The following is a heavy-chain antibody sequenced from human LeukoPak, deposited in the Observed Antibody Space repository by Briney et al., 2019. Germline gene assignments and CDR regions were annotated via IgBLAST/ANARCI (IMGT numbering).Heavy chain of an antibody. CDR3: ARDSSGSEPHYFDY. Sequence: PGGSLRLSCAASGFTFSSYAMHWVRQAPGKGLEWVAVISYDGSNKYYADSVKGRFTISRDNSKNTLYLQMNSLRAEDTAVYYCARDSSGSEPHYFDYWGQGTRVTVSS. D-gene: IGHD1-26*01. CDR1: GFTFSSYA. V-gene: IGHV3-30-3*01. J-gene: IGHJ4*02. CDR2: ISYDGSNK.